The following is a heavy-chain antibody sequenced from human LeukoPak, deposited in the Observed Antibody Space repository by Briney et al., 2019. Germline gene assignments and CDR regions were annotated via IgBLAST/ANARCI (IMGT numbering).Heavy chain of an antibody. CDR2: ISYDGSNK. CDR3: ARDYYGSGSYYIDY. Sequence: GGSLRLSCAASGFTFSDYYMSWIRQAPGKGLEWVAVISYDGSNKYYADSVKGRFTISRDNSKNTLYLQMNSLRAEDTAVYYCARDYYGSGSYYIDYWGQGTLVTVSS. D-gene: IGHD3-10*01. V-gene: IGHV3-30*03. J-gene: IGHJ4*02. CDR1: GFTFSDYY.